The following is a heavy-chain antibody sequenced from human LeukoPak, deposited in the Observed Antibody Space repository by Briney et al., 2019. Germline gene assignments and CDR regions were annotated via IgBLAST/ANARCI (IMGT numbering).Heavy chain of an antibody. D-gene: IGHD4-17*01. CDR1: GGSISSYY. CDR3: ARYGDYVDY. J-gene: IGHJ4*02. CDR2: IYYSGST. V-gene: IGHV4-59*08. Sequence: SETLSLTCTVSGGSISSYYWSWTRQPPGKGLEWIGYIYYSGSTNYNPSLKSRVTISVDTSKNQFSLKLSSVTAADTAVYYCARYGDYVDYWGQGTLVTVSS.